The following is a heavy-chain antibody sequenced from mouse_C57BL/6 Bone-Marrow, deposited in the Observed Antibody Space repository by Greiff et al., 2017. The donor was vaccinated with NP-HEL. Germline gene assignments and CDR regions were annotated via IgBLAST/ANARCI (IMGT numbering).Heavy chain of an antibody. J-gene: IGHJ2*01. CDR2: IHPNSGST. Sequence: VQLQQPGAELVKPGASVKLSCKASGYTFTSYWMHWVKQRPGQGLEWIGMIHPNSGSTNYNEKFKSKATLTVDKSSSTAYMQLSSLTAEDSAVYYCAPITTYYFDYWGQGTTLTVSS. D-gene: IGHD1-1*01. V-gene: IGHV1-64*01. CDR1: GYTFTSYW. CDR3: APITTYYFDY.